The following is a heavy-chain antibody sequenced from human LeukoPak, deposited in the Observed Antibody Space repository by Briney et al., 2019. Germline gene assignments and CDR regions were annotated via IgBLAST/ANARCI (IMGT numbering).Heavy chain of an antibody. V-gene: IGHV1-69*04. D-gene: IGHD4-11*01. CDR3: ARDKDDYSNYEPPSGMDV. Sequence: ASVKVSCKASGGTFSSYAISWVRQAPGQGLEWMGRIIPIFGIANYAQKFQGRVTITADKSTSTAYMELSSLRSEDTAVYYCARDKDDYSNYEPPSGMDVWGQGTTVTVSS. J-gene: IGHJ6*02. CDR1: GGTFSSYA. CDR2: IIPIFGIA.